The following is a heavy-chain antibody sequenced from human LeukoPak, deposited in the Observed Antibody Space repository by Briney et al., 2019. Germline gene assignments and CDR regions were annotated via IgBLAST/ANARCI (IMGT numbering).Heavy chain of an antibody. CDR3: ARDVEENQFNTIFGVPGDY. CDR2: ISAYNGNT. Sequence: ASVKVSCKTSGYTFTSYGISWLRQAPGQGLEWMGWISAYNGNTNYAQKLQGRVTMTTDTSTSTAYMELRSLRSDDTAVYYCARDVEENQFNTIFGVPGDYWGQGTLVTVSS. D-gene: IGHD3-3*01. J-gene: IGHJ4*02. CDR1: GYTFTSYG. V-gene: IGHV1-18*01.